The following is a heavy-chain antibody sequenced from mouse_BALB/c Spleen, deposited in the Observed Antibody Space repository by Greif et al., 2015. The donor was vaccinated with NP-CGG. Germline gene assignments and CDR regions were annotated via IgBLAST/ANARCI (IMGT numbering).Heavy chain of an antibody. CDR2: IDPFNGGT. V-gene: IGHV1S135*01. CDR1: GYSFTSYY. Sequence: SGPELMKPGASVKISCKASGYSFTSYYMHWVKQSHGKSLEWIGYIDPFNGGTSYNQKFKGKATLTVDKSSSTAYMHLSSLTSEDSAVYYCARKNWDVFDYWGQGTTLTVSS. CDR3: ARKNWDVFDY. J-gene: IGHJ2*01. D-gene: IGHD4-1*01.